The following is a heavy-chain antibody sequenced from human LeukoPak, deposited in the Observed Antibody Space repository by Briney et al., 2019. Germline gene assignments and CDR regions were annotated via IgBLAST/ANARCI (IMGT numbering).Heavy chain of an antibody. CDR3: AKAGSYWDFDY. CDR1: GFTFSSYA. V-gene: IGHV3-23*01. CDR2: ISGSGGST. Sequence: GGSLRLSCAASGFTFSSYAMSWVRQAPGKGLEWVSGISGSGGSTYYAGSVKGRFTISRDNSKNTLYLQMNSLRAEDTALYYCAKAGSYWDFDYWGQGTLVTVSS. J-gene: IGHJ4*02. D-gene: IGHD1-26*01.